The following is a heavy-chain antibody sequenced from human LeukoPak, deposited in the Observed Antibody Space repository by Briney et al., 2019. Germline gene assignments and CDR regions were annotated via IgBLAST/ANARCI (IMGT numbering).Heavy chain of an antibody. V-gene: IGHV3-30-3*01. J-gene: IGHJ4*02. Sequence: GGSLRLPCTASAFTFNYYAMHWVRQAPGKGLESVAVISYDGAKEYYAGSVKGRFTISRDNSKNALYLQMNGLRGDDSAVYYCARDENDFWSGYPDYWGQGTLVTVSP. D-gene: IGHD3-3*01. CDR3: ARDENDFWSGYPDY. CDR1: AFTFNYYA. CDR2: ISYDGAKE.